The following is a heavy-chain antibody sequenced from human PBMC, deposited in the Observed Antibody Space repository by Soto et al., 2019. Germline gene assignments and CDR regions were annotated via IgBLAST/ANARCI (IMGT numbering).Heavy chain of an antibody. CDR1: GYTLTELS. D-gene: IGHD6-13*01. J-gene: IGHJ4*02. Sequence: ASVKVSCKVSGYTLTELSMHWVRQAPGKGLEWMGGFDPEDGETIYAQKFQGRVTMTEDTSTDTAYMELSSLRSEDTAVYYCATSGIAAAGSDYWGQGTLVTVSS. CDR3: ATSGIAAAGSDY. V-gene: IGHV1-24*01. CDR2: FDPEDGET.